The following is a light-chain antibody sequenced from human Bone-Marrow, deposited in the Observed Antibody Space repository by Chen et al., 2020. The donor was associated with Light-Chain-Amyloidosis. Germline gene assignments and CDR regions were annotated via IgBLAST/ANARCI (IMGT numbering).Light chain of an antibody. CDR3: MQALQIPHT. J-gene: IGKJ2*01. CDR1: QSLLHSSGYNS. CDR2: LSS. Sequence: DIVLTQSPLSLPVTPGEPASISCRSSQSLLHSSGYNSLDWYLQKPGQSPQLLIYLSSTRASGVTDRFSGSGSGTDFTLKISRVEAEDVGVYYCMQALQIPHTFGPGTKLEIK. V-gene: IGKV2-28*01.